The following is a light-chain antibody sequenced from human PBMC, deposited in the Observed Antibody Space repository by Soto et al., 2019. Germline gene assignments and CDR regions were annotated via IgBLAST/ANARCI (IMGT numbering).Light chain of an antibody. CDR3: QQRSSWPIT. Sequence: EIVLTQSPGTLSLSPGGRATLSCRSSQSVSSNYLAWYQQKPGQTPRLLIYGASNRATGIPARFSGSGSGTDFTLTISSLEPEDFAVYYCQQRSSWPITFGQGTRLEIK. CDR2: GAS. CDR1: QSVSSNY. J-gene: IGKJ5*01. V-gene: IGKV3D-20*02.